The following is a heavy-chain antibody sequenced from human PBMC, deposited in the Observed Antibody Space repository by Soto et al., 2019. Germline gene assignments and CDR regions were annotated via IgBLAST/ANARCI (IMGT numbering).Heavy chain of an antibody. D-gene: IGHD2-2*02. CDR3: ARGPLDYTIHEFDY. J-gene: IGHJ4*02. V-gene: IGHV1-18*01. Sequence: ASVKVSCKASGYTFTSYGMSWVRQAPGQGLEWMGWISPFNSHTDDAQKVQGRVAMTADRSTGTDYMELRSMRYDATVVYYCARGPLDYTIHEFDYWGQGTLVTVSS. CDR2: ISPFNSHT. CDR1: GYTFTSYG.